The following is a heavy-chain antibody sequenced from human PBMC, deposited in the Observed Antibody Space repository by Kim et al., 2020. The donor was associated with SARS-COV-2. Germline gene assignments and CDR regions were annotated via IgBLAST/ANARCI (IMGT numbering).Heavy chain of an antibody. CDR2: INHSGST. J-gene: IGHJ4*02. CDR3: ARGRLRYDILTQQFDY. V-gene: IGHV4-34*01. Sequence: SETLSLTCAVYGGSFSGYYWSWIRQPPGKGLEWIGEINHSGSTNYNPSLKSRVTISVDTSKNQFSLKLSSVTAADTAVYYCARGRLRYDILTQQFDYWGQGTLVTVSS. D-gene: IGHD3-9*01. CDR1: GGSFSGYY.